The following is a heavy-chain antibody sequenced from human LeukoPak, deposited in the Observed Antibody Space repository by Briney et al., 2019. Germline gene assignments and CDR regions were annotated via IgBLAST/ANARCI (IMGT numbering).Heavy chain of an antibody. Sequence: SETLSLTCSVSGGSISSYYWSWLRQPPGKGLEWIGYIYYSGRTNFNPSLKGRVTISVDTSKNQFYLKINSVTAADTAVYYCARLEGAGVHWYFDLWGRGTLVTVSS. CDR3: ARLEGAGVHWYFDL. D-gene: IGHD3-16*01. V-gene: IGHV4-59*01. CDR1: GGSISSYY. CDR2: IYYSGRT. J-gene: IGHJ2*01.